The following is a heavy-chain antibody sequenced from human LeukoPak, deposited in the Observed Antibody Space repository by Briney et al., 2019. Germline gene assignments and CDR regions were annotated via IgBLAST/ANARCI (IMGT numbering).Heavy chain of an antibody. CDR3: ARRKYYDSSGYYVSYWFDP. CDR2: IYSGDSDT. CDR1: GYSFTSYW. Sequence: GESLKISCKGSGYSFTSYWIGWVRQMPGKGLEWMGIIYSGDSDTRYSPCFQGQVTISADKSISTAYLQWSSLKASDTAMYYCARRKYYDSSGYYVSYWFDPWGQGTLVTVSS. V-gene: IGHV5-51*01. J-gene: IGHJ5*02. D-gene: IGHD3-22*01.